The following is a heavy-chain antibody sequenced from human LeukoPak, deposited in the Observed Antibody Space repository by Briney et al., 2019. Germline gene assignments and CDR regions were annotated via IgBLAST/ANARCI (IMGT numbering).Heavy chain of an antibody. CDR2: ISAYNGNT. CDR3: ARDLASGVATIQDY. D-gene: IGHD5-12*01. Sequence: GASVEVSCKASGYTFTSYGISWVRQAPGQGLEWMGWISAYNGNTNYAQKLQGRVTMTTDTSTSTAYMELRSLRSDDTAVYYCARDLASGVATIQDYWGQGTLVTVSS. V-gene: IGHV1-18*01. CDR1: GYTFTSYG. J-gene: IGHJ4*02.